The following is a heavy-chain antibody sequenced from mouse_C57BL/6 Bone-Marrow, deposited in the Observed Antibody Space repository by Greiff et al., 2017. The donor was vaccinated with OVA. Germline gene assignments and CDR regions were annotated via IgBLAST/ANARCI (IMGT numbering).Heavy chain of an antibody. D-gene: IGHD1-1*01. V-gene: IGHV1-82*01. CDR1: GYAFSSSW. J-gene: IGHJ2*01. CDR3: ARTTVDY. CDR2: IYPGDGDT. Sequence: VKVVESGPELVKPGASVKISCKASGYAFSSSWMNWVKQRPGKGLEWIGRIYPGDGDTNYNGKFKGKATLTADKSSSTAYMQLSSLTSEDSAVYFCARTTVDYWGQGTTLTVSS.